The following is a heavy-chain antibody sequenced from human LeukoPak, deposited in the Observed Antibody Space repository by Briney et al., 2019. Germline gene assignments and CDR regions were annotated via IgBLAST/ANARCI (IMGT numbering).Heavy chain of an antibody. Sequence: GGPLRLSCAASGFTFSTYAMSWVRQAPGKGLEWVSIISGSRGSTYYADSVKGRFTISRDNSKNTLYLQMNSLRAEDTAVYYCAKERLTTTAFDQWGQGILVTVSS. CDR2: ISGSRGST. V-gene: IGHV3-23*01. D-gene: IGHD4-17*01. CDR3: AKERLTTTAFDQ. J-gene: IGHJ4*02. CDR1: GFTFSTYA.